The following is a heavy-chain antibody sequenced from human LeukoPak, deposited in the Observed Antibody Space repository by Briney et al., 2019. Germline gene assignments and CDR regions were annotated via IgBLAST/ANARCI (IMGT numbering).Heavy chain of an antibody. Sequence: SETLSLTCTVYGGSISSSNYYWAWIRQPPGKGLEWIGSISYSGSTHYNPSLKSRVTISVDTSKNQFSLKLSFVTAADTAVYYCARITLVRGVITENFDYWGQGTLVTVSS. CDR1: GGSISSSNYY. J-gene: IGHJ4*02. CDR2: ISYSGST. CDR3: ARITLVRGVITENFDY. V-gene: IGHV4-39*01. D-gene: IGHD3-10*01.